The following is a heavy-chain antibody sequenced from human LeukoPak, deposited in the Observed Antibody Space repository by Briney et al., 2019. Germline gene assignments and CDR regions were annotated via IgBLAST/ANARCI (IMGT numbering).Heavy chain of an antibody. V-gene: IGHV3-21*01. CDR1: GFTFSSYS. J-gene: IGHJ3*02. Sequence: GGSLRLSCAASGFTFSSYSMNWVRQAPGKGLEWVSSISSSSSYIYHADSVKGRFTISRDNSKNTLYFQMNSLRAEDTAVYYCARDRRYQTVAGTKGAFDIWGQGTMVTVSS. CDR2: ISSSSSYI. D-gene: IGHD6-19*01. CDR3: ARDRRYQTVAGTKGAFDI.